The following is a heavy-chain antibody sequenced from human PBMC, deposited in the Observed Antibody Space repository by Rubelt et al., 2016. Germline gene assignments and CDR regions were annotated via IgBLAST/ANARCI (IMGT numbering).Heavy chain of an antibody. CDR2: ISASGGDT. D-gene: IGHD5-18*01. J-gene: IGHJ4*02. CDR3: ARVPSHSHHFDW. Sequence: GKGPEWVSTISASGGDTYYTDSVKGRFTISRDNSKNTLHLQMNSLRAEDTAVYYCARVPSHSHHFDWWGQGTQVTVSS. V-gene: IGHV3-23*01.